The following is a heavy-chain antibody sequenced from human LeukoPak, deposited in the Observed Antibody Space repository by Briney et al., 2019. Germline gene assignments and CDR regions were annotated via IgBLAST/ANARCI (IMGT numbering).Heavy chain of an antibody. CDR3: ARSDSYTWFDP. J-gene: IGHJ5*02. D-gene: IGHD2-21*01. V-gene: IGHV1-2*02. Sequence: AAVKVSCKASGYTFTNFYIHWMRQAPGQGLEWMGWINPDNGVIDYAQKFQGRVTMTRDTSISAVYVELSRLRSDDTAVYYCARSDSYTWFDPWGQGTLVTVSS. CDR1: GYTFTNFY. CDR2: INPDNGVI.